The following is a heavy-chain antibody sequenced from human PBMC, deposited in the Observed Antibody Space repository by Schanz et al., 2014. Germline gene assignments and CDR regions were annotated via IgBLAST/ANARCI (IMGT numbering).Heavy chain of an antibody. CDR3: AKDAPYPFDL. CDR1: GFTFSTHA. V-gene: IGHV3-23*01. Sequence: EMQLLESGGGLTQPGGSLRLSCAASGFTFSTHAMSWVRQAPGKGLEWVSSISGDHRNTFYADSVKGRFTISRDNSKNTLYLQMNSLRAEDTAIYYCAKDAPYPFDLWGRGTLITVSS. J-gene: IGHJ2*01. CDR2: ISGDHRNT.